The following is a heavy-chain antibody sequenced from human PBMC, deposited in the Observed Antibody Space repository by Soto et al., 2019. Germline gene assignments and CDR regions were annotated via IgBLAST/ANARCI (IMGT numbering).Heavy chain of an antibody. V-gene: IGHV1-69*12. D-gene: IGHD6-13*01. CDR1: GGTFSSYA. CDR3: AREYSSSWYCGANWFDP. J-gene: IGHJ5*02. CDR2: IIPIFGTA. Sequence: QVQLVQSGAEVKKPGSSVKVSCKASGGTFSSYAISWVRQAPGQGLEWMGGIIPIFGTANYAQKFQGRVTITEDETTSTAYMGLSSLRSEDTAVYYCAREYSSSWYCGANWFDPWGQGTLVTVSS.